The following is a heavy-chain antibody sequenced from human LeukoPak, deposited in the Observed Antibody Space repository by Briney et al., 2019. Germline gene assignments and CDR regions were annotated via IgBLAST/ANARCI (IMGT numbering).Heavy chain of an antibody. J-gene: IGHJ4*02. CDR3: AKDRPVATTLHHFAH. Sequence: GGSLRLSCVVSGFSFDDYAMHWVRQGPGKALEWVSVISWDGNKVAYADSVKGRFTISRDNAKNSLYLQMASLRPEDTAFYYCAKDRPVATTLHHFAHWRLGTLVTVSS. V-gene: IGHV3-9*01. CDR2: ISWDGNKV. CDR1: GFSFDDYA. D-gene: IGHD1-26*01.